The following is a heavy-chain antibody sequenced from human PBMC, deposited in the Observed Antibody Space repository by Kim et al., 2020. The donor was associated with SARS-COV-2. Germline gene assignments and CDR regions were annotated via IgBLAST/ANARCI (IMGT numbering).Heavy chain of an antibody. CDR1: GGTFSSYA. Sequence: SVKVSCKASGGTFSSYAISWVRQAPGQGLEWMGGIIPIFGTANYAQKFQGRVTITADESTSTAYMELSSLRSEDTAVYYCAREGIRDGDYIGWFDPWGQGTLVTVSS. CDR3: AREGIRDGDYIGWFDP. D-gene: IGHD4-17*01. J-gene: IGHJ5*02. CDR2: IIPIFGTA. V-gene: IGHV1-69*13.